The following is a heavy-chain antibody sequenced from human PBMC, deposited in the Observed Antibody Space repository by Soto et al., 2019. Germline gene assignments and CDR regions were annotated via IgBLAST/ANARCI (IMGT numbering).Heavy chain of an antibody. CDR2: INSDGSST. Sequence: GSLRLSCAASGFTFSSYWMHWVRQAPGKGLVWVSRINSDGSSTSYADSVKGRFTISRDNAKNTLYLQMNSLRAEDTAVYYCARSGGGVDLFDYWGQGTLVTVSS. V-gene: IGHV3-74*01. D-gene: IGHD5-12*01. CDR1: GFTFSSYW. J-gene: IGHJ4*02. CDR3: ARSGGGVDLFDY.